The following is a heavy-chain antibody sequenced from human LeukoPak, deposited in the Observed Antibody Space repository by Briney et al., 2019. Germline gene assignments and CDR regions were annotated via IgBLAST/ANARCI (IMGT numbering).Heavy chain of an antibody. CDR2: IKQDGSEK. CDR1: GFTFSSYW. CDR3: ARDSPRGLYYYYGMDV. J-gene: IGHJ6*02. Sequence: PGGSLRLSCAASGFTFSSYWMSWVRQAPGKGLEWVANIKQDGSEKYYVDSVKGRFTISRDNAKNSLYLQMNSLRAEDTAVYYCARDSPRGLYYYYGMDVWGQGTTVTVSS. V-gene: IGHV3-7*01. D-gene: IGHD3-10*01.